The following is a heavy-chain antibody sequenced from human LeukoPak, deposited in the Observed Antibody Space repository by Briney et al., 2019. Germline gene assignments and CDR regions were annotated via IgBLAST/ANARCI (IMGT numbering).Heavy chain of an antibody. CDR2: INPNSCGT. D-gene: IGHD6-6*01. J-gene: IGHJ3*01. CDR1: GYMFTGHY. Sequence: ASVKVSCKASGYMFTGHYIHWVRQAPGQGREWVGWINPNSCGTTYAQKFQGRVTMTRDTSITTAYMDLSRLDSDHTAEYFSAKGDRSSSILEDALDVWGQATIVAVSS. CDR3: AKGDRSSSILEDALDV. V-gene: IGHV1-2*02.